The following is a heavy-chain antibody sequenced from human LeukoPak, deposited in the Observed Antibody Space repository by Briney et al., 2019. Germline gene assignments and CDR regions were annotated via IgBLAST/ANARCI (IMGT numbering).Heavy chain of an antibody. D-gene: IGHD2-2*01. V-gene: IGHV3-72*01. Sequence: PGGSLRLSCAASGFTFSDHYIDWVRQAPGKGLEWVGRSRNKAKSYTTDYATSVKGRFTISRDDSKNSLYLQMNSLKAEDTAVYYCGIPAIAGGSFDYWGQGTLVTVSS. CDR1: GFTFSDHY. J-gene: IGHJ4*02. CDR3: GIPAIAGGSFDY. CDR2: SRNKAKSYTT.